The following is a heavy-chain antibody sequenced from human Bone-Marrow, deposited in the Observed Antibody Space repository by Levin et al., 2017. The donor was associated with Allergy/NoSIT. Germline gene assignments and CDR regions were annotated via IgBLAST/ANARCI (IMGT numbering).Heavy chain of an antibody. CDR2: ISSTSLYI. J-gene: IGHJ4*02. D-gene: IGHD1-14*01. V-gene: IGHV3-21*01. CDR1: GFTLSSYS. CDR3: VREGGMISPPYFHY. Sequence: PGGSLRLSCAASGFTLSSYSMNWVRQAPGKGLEWVSAISSTSLYISYADSLKGRLTISRDNTKNSLYLQMNSLTAEDTAVYYCVREGGMISPPYFHYWGQGTLVTVSP.